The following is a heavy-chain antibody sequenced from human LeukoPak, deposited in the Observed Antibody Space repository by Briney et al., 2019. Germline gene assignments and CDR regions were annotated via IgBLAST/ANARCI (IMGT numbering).Heavy chain of an antibody. CDR2: ISYDGSNK. J-gene: IGHJ4*02. CDR1: GFTFSSYG. D-gene: IGHD3-22*01. CDR3: ARHSSGYYYDY. Sequence: GGSLRLSCAASGFTFSSYGMHGVRPAPGKGLEWVAVISYDGSNKYYADSVKGRFTISRDNSKNTLYLQMNSLRAEDTAVYYCARHSSGYYYDYWGQGTLVTVSS. V-gene: IGHV3-30*03.